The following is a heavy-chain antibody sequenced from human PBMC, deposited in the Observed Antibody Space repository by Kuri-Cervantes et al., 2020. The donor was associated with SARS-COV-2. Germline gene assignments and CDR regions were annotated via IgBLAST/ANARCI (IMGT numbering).Heavy chain of an antibody. CDR2: IHYSGNT. CDR3: ARDILSSDSWSGYYRPPGRWFDP. Sequence: ESLKISCTVSSGSVSGGSYYWSWIRQPPGKGLEWIGYIHYSGNTKYNPSLKSRVTISIDTAKNRFSLKLRSVTAADTAVYYCARDILSSDSWSGYYRPPGRWFDPRGQGTLVTVSS. J-gene: IGHJ5*02. V-gene: IGHV4-61*01. CDR1: SGSVSGGSYY. D-gene: IGHD3-3*01.